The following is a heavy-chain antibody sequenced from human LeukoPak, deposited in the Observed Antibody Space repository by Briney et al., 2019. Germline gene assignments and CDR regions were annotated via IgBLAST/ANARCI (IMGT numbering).Heavy chain of an antibody. CDR1: GYTFTSYY. J-gene: IGHJ4*02. CDR2: INPSGGST. Sequence: ASVKVSCKASGYTFTSYYIQWVRQAPGQGLEWMGIINPSGGSTSHAQKFQGRVSMTRDTSTSTVYMELSSLRSEDTAVYYCARGHRIITGNSYYFDYWGQGTLVTVSS. CDR3: ARGHRIITGNSYYFDY. D-gene: IGHD1-20*01. V-gene: IGHV1-46*01.